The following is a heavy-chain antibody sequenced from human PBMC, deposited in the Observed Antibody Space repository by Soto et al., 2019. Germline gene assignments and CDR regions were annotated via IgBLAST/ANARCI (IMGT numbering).Heavy chain of an antibody. J-gene: IGHJ6*02. CDR3: ARHNVYAMDV. V-gene: IGHV5-51*01. CDR2: VFPGNSDT. Sequence: PGESLKISCEVSGYIFSNYWIGWVRQMPGKGLEWMAIVFPGNSDTIYSPSFRGQVTISADKSISTAYLQWNSLQASDTAIYYCARHNVYAMDVWGQGTTVTVPS. CDR1: GYIFSNYW.